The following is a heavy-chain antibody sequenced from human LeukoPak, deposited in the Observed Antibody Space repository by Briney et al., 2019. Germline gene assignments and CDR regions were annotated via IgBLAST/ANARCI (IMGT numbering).Heavy chain of an antibody. CDR3: ARDSGTTGEVKFDP. CDR1: GGSSSVYN. Sequence: SETLSLTCAVYGGSSSVYNWSWIRQPAGKGLEWIGRISGSGTITYNPALQSRLSISIDTSKNQFSLKLMSVTAADTAVYYCARDSGTTGEVKFDPWGQGTLVTVSS. D-gene: IGHD3-10*01. CDR2: ISGSGTI. J-gene: IGHJ5*02. V-gene: IGHV4-4*07.